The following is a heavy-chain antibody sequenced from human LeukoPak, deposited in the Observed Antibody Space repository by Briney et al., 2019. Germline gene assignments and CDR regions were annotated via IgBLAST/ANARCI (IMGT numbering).Heavy chain of an antibody. CDR2: ISYDGSNK. D-gene: IGHD1-26*01. J-gene: IGHJ6*02. Sequence: GGSLRLSCAASGFTFSSYGMHWVRQAPGKGLEWVAVISYDGSNKYYADSVKGRFTISRDNSKNTLYLQMNSLRAEDTAVYYCAKVDSAGSPNYYYYYGMDVWGQGTTVTVSS. CDR3: AKVDSAGSPNYYYYYGMDV. CDR1: GFTFSSYG. V-gene: IGHV3-30*18.